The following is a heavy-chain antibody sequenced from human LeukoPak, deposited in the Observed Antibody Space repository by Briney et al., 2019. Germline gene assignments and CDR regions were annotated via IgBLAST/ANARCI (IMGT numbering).Heavy chain of an antibody. V-gene: IGHV3-11*01. J-gene: IGHJ4*02. CDR1: GFTFSDYY. Sequence: GGSLRLSCAASGFTFSDYYMSWIRQAPGKGLEWVSYISSSGSTLYYADSVKGRITISRDNAQNSLYLQMNSLRAEDTAVYYCARRRYNWNAIDYWGQGTLVTVSS. D-gene: IGHD1-20*01. CDR2: ISSSGSTL. CDR3: ARRRYNWNAIDY.